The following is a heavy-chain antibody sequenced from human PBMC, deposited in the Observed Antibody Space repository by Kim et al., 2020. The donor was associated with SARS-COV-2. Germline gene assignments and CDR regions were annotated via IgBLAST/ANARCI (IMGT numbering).Heavy chain of an antibody. CDR2: IYYSGST. V-gene: IGHV4-59*01. D-gene: IGHD3-9*01. CDR3: ARAFTYYDILTGYYPRWFDP. J-gene: IGHJ5*02. CDR1: GGSISSYY. Sequence: SETLSLTCTVSGGSISSYYWSWIRQPPGKGLEWIGYIYYSGSTNYNPSLKSRVTISVDTSKNQFSLKLSSVTAADTAVYYFARAFTYYDILTGYYPRWFDPWGQGTLVTVAS.